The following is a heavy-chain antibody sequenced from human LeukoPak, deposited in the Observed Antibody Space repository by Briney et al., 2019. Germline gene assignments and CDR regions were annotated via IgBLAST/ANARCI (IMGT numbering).Heavy chain of an antibody. CDR3: ARDVSLAAYLDY. Sequence: GGSLRLSCAGSGFTFGGYGMHWFRQTPGKGLEGVAVISYDGSNKYYADSVKARFTISRDNSKNTLYLQMNRLRAEDTAVSYCARDVSLAAYLDYWGQGTLVTASS. CDR2: ISYDGSNK. J-gene: IGHJ4*02. CDR1: GFTFGGYG. V-gene: IGHV3-30*06. D-gene: IGHD3-3*02.